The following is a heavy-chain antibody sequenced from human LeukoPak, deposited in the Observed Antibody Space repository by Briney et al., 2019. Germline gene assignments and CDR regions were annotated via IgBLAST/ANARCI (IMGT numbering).Heavy chain of an antibody. CDR3: ARDQYYYDSSGYPAFDY. D-gene: IGHD3-22*01. Sequence: SETLSLTCTVSGGSISSSSYYWGWIRQPPGKGLEWIGSIYYSGSTYYNPSLKSRVTISVDTSKNQFSLKLSSVTAADTAVYYCARDQYYYDSSGYPAFDYWGQGTLVTVSS. V-gene: IGHV4-39*07. J-gene: IGHJ4*02. CDR1: GGSISSSSYY. CDR2: IYYSGST.